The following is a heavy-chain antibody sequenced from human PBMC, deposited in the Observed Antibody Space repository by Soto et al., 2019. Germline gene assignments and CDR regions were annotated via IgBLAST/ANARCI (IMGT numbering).Heavy chain of an antibody. V-gene: IGHV3-30*18. J-gene: IGHJ6*02. Sequence: QVQLVESGGGVVQPGRSLRLSCAASGFTFSSYGMHWVRQAPGKGLEWVAVISYDGSNKDYADSVKGRCTISRDNSKNTLYLQMNSLRAEDTAVYYCAKEGCSSTSCWYYYYGMDVWGQGTPVTVSS. D-gene: IGHD2-2*01. CDR1: GFTFSSYG. CDR3: AKEGCSSTSCWYYYYGMDV. CDR2: ISYDGSNK.